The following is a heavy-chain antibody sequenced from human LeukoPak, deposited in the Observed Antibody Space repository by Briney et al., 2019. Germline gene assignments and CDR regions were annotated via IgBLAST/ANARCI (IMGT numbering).Heavy chain of an antibody. V-gene: IGHV4-59*01. CDR3: ARGSDYVYNYYYMDV. D-gene: IGHD4-17*01. Sequence: PSETLSLTCTVSGGSISSYYWSWIRQPPGKGLEWIGYIYYSGSTNYNPSLKSRVTISVDTSKNEFSLKLSSVTAADTAVYYCARGSDYVYNYYYMDVWGKGTTVTVSS. CDR2: IYYSGST. J-gene: IGHJ6*03. CDR1: GGSISSYY.